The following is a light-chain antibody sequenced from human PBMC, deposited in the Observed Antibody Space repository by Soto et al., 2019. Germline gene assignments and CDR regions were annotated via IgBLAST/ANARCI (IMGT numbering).Light chain of an antibody. CDR2: KAS. V-gene: IGKV1-5*03. CDR1: QSISSW. Sequence: DIQMTQSPSTLSASVGDRVTITCRASQSISSWLAWCQQKPGKAPKLLIYKASSLESGVPSRFSGSGSGTEFTLTISSLQPDDFATYYCQQYNSYWRTFGQGTKVEIK. J-gene: IGKJ1*01. CDR3: QQYNSYWRT.